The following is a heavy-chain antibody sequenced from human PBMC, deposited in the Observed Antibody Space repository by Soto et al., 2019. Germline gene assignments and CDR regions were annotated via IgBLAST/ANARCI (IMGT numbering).Heavy chain of an antibody. CDR3: ARHEAMVRGAHDY. CDR1: GGSISSSSYY. Sequence: SETLSLTCTVSGGSISSSSYYWGWIRQPPGKGLEWIGSIYYSGSTYYNPSLKSRVTISVDTSKNQFSLKLSSVTAAGKAGVYCARHEAMVRGAHDYRGQGTLVTVSS. CDR2: IYYSGST. D-gene: IGHD3-10*01. V-gene: IGHV4-39*01. J-gene: IGHJ4*02.